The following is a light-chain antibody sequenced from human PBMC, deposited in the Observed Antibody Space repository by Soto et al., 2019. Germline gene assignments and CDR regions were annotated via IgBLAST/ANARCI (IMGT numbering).Light chain of an antibody. J-gene: IGKJ1*01. Sequence: VLTQSPDTLSLSPGETATLSCRASQSLRPTYIAWYQQRPGQAPRLLIYGASFRATDIPNRFSGRGSGTDFTLTISRLEPEDFEVYYCQESPRTFGQGTKVDIK. CDR2: GAS. CDR1: QSLRPTY. V-gene: IGKV3-20*01. CDR3: QESPRT.